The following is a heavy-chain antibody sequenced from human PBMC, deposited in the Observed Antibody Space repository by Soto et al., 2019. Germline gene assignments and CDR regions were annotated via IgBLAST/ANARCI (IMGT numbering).Heavy chain of an antibody. CDR2: ISGSGGST. CDR1: GFTFSSYA. D-gene: IGHD3-10*01. CDR3: AKGESDYYYYYMDV. Sequence: GSLRLSCAASGFTFSSYAMSWVRQAPGKGLEWVSAISGSGGSTYYADSVKGRFIISRDNSKNTLYLQMNSLRAEDTAVYYCAKGESDYYYYYMDVWGKGTTVTVSS. J-gene: IGHJ6*03. V-gene: IGHV3-23*01.